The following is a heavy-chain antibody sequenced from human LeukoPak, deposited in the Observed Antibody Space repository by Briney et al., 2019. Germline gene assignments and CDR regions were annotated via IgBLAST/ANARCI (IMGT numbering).Heavy chain of an antibody. CDR2: INPSGGST. Sequence: ASVKVSCKASGYPFPSYYMHWVRQAPGQGLEWMGIINPSGGSTSYAQKFQGRVTMTRDTSTSTVYMELSSLRSEDTAVYYCARDLYYYDSSGYYDDYWGQGTLVTVSS. CDR3: ARDLYYYDSSGYYDDY. V-gene: IGHV1-46*01. D-gene: IGHD3-22*01. CDR1: GYPFPSYY. J-gene: IGHJ4*02.